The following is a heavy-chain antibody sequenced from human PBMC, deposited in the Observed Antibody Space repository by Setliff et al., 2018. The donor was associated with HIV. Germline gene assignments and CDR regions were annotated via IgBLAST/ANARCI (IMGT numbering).Heavy chain of an antibody. D-gene: IGHD6-19*01. CDR2: VTHSGRT. Sequence: PSETLSLTCAVYGGSFSGYYWSWIRQPPGKGLEWIGVVTHSGRTNYNPSLESRVTTSVDTSKKQFSLRLTSVTAADTAVYYCARGVRDNSGWSSYYFDYWGQGTLVTVSS. CDR1: GGSFSGYY. J-gene: IGHJ4*02. CDR3: ARGVRDNSGWSSYYFDY. V-gene: IGHV4-34*01.